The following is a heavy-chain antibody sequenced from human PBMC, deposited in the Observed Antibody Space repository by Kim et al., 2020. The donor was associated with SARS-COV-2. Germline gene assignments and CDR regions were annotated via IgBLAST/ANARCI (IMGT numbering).Heavy chain of an antibody. V-gene: IGHV4-59*01. J-gene: IGHJ6*02. Sequence: SRKSRVSISGNTSKNQFSLKLRSVTAADTAVYYCARSILKDYSYYSMDVWGQGTTVTVSS. CDR3: ARSILKDYSYYSMDV. D-gene: IGHD2-8*02.